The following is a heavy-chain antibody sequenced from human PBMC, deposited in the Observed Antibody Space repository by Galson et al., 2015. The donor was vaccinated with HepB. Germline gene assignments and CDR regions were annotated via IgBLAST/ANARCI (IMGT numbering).Heavy chain of an antibody. Sequence: SVKVSCKASGYAFATYGINWVRQAPGQGLEWMGWISAYNGNTNYAQRFKGRVTMTTDTSTSTASMELRSLRSDDTAVYYCAREKITSAGLDYWGQGTLVTVSS. J-gene: IGHJ4*02. V-gene: IGHV1-18*01. CDR3: AREKITSAGLDY. CDR1: GYAFATYG. D-gene: IGHD1-14*01. CDR2: ISAYNGNT.